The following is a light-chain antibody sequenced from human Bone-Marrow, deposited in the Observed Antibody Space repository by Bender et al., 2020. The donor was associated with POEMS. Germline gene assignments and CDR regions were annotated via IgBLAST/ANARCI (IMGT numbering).Light chain of an antibody. CDR2: DDS. Sequence: SYVLTQPPSVSVAPGQTARISCGGNNIGSEGVHWYQQKPGQAPVLVVHDDSDRPSGIPDRFSGSQSGTSAMLGITGLQPGDEADYYCGTWDSSLSAEVFGGGTKLTVL. CDR1: NIGSEG. V-gene: IGLV3-21*02. CDR3: GTWDSSLSAEV. J-gene: IGLJ3*02.